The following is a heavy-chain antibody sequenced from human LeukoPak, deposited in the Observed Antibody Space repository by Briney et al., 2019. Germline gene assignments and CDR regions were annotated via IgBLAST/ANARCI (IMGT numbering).Heavy chain of an antibody. J-gene: IGHJ4*02. CDR3: ATFQPVGSPVTYYFDY. CDR2: IIPIFGTA. Sequence: SVKVSCKASGGTFSSYAISWMRQAPGQGLEWMGGIIPIFGTANYAQKFQGRVTITADESTSTAYMELSSLRSEDTAVYYCATFQPVGSPVTYYFDYWGQGTLVTVSS. D-gene: IGHD1-14*01. V-gene: IGHV1-69*13. CDR1: GGTFSSYA.